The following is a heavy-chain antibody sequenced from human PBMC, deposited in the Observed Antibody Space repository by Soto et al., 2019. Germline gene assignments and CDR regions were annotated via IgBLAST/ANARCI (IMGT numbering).Heavy chain of an antibody. CDR2: ISDGGDLT. CDR1: GFAFTGHP. Sequence: VQLLESGGGLAQPGGSLRLSCAASGFAFTGHPMSWVRQAPEKGLEWVAGISDGGDLTYNADSVKGRFTNSRDHSRNTLYLQMKSLRAEDTAVYYCARRVIGSSRAFDIWGQGTMVTVSS. V-gene: IGHV3-23*01. J-gene: IGHJ3*02. CDR3: ARRVIGSSRAFDI. D-gene: IGHD3-10*01.